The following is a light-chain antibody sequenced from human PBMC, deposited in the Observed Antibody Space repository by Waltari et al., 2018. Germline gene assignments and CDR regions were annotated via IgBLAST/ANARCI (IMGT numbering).Light chain of an antibody. Sequence: QSTLTQPASVYGSPGQSITIPCTGTSSDVGAYDFVAWYQQHPGKAPNLMMYDVSNRPSGVSNRFSGSKSGNTASLTISGLQAEDEADYYCSSYTSSITVMFGGGTKVTVL. CDR2: DVS. CDR1: SSDVGAYDF. J-gene: IGLJ3*02. V-gene: IGLV2-14*01. CDR3: SSYTSSITVM.